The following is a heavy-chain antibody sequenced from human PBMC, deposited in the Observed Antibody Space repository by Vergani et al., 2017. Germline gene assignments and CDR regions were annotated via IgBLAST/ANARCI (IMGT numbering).Heavy chain of an antibody. CDR3: ATKSCGTPGCQIGYFRE. D-gene: IGHD1-1*01. CDR2: ISYDGTQK. CDR1: GFTSSYYG. Sequence: QVHLVESGGGVVQPGRSLRLSCVVSGFTSSYYGMHGVRQAPGKGLEWVAVISYDGTQKYYADSVKGRFTISRDNSKSTLYLQMNSLRTEDTAVYYCATKSCGTPGCQIGYFREWVQGTMVTVSS. V-gene: IGHV3-30*03. J-gene: IGHJ1*01.